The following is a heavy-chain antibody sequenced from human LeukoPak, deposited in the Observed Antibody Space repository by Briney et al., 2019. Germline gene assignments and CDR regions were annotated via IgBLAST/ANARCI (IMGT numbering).Heavy chain of an antibody. CDR2: INAGNGNT. V-gene: IGHV1-3*01. J-gene: IGHJ5*02. CDR3: AKGSYDISTGYYRGSWFDP. CDR1: GYTFTSYA. Sequence: VASVKVSCKASGYTFTSYAMHWVRQAPGQRLEWMGWINAGNGNTKYSQKFQGRVTMTRVTSTSTVYMELSSLRSEDTAVYYCAKGSYDISTGYYRGSWFDPWGQGTLVTVSS. D-gene: IGHD3-9*01.